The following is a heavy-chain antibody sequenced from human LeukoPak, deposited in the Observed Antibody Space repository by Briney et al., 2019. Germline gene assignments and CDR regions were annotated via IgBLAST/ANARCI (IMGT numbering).Heavy chain of an antibody. CDR3: ARGSSRFDP. D-gene: IGHD6-13*01. CDR1: GFTFSSSW. J-gene: IGHJ5*02. V-gene: IGHV3-7*04. CDR2: IKQDGSEK. Sequence: QSGGSLRLSCAASGFTFSSSWMSWVRQAPGKGLEWVANIKQDGSEKYYVDSAKGRFTISRDNAKNSLYLQMNSLRVEDTAVYYCARGSSRFDPWGQGTLVTVSS.